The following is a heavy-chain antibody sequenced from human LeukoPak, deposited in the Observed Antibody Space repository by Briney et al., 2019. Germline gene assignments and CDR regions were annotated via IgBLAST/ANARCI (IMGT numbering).Heavy chain of an antibody. CDR2: ISGSGTGT. Sequence: GGSLRFSCAASRFTFKDYAMNWVRQAPGKGLEWVSTISGSGTGTYYADSVKGRFTISRDNSRNTLHLQMDSLRADDTAVYYCATSYSSSSGPFDSWGQGTLVTVSS. V-gene: IGHV3-23*01. CDR1: RFTFKDYA. J-gene: IGHJ4*02. D-gene: IGHD6-6*01. CDR3: ATSYSSSSGPFDS.